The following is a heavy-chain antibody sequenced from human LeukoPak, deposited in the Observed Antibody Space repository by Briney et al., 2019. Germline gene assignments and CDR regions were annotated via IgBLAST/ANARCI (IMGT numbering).Heavy chain of an antibody. CDR2: INHSGSTS. V-gene: IGHV4-34*01. CDR1: GESFSGYF. D-gene: IGHD5-12*01. J-gene: IGHJ4*02. Sequence: SETLSLTCAVYGESFSGYFWNWIRQPPGKGLEWIGEINHSGSTSNHNPSLKSRGTMSVDTSKNQFSLKLGSVTAADTAVYYCARKSGYARDYWGQGNLVTVSS. CDR3: ARKSGYARDY.